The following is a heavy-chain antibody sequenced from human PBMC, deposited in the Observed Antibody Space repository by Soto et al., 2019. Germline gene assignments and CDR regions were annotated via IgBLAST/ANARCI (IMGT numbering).Heavy chain of an antibody. CDR1: GYVFYTYG. J-gene: IGHJ4*02. CDR3: ARGPTLPYFVGATTFDF. Sequence: QVHLVQSGAEVKRPGASVKVSCRASGYVFYTYGITWLRQAPGQAPEWMGWISGYNGDTNLAPKFQGRVSMTIDLFTTTTSMELRSLRSDDTAVYYCARGPTLPYFVGATTFDFWGQGTPVTVSS. V-gene: IGHV1-18*01. D-gene: IGHD1-26*01. CDR2: ISGYNGDT.